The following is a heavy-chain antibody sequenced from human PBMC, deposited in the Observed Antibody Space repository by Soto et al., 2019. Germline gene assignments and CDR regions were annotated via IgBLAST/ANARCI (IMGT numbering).Heavy chain of an antibody. Sequence: PSETLSLTCTVSGGSISSYYWSWIRQPPGKGLEWIGYIYYSGSTNYNPSLKSRVTISVDTSKNQFSPKLSSVTAADTAVYYCASQYSSGWSTIWYWGQGTLVTVSS. CDR3: ASQYSSGWSTIWY. D-gene: IGHD6-19*01. V-gene: IGHV4-59*01. CDR2: IYYSGST. CDR1: GGSISSYY. J-gene: IGHJ4*02.